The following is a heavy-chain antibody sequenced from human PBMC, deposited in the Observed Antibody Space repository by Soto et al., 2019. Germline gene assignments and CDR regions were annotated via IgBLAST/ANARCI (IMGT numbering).Heavy chain of an antibody. CDR1: GFTFSSYA. Sequence: GGSLRLSCAASGFTFSSYAMSWVRQAPGKGLEWVSGISGSGDSTYYADSVKGRFTISRDNSKKTLNLQMNSLRAEDTAVYYCAKGVPGIAVAGTGYFQHWGQGTLVTVSS. CDR2: ISGSGDST. D-gene: IGHD6-19*01. V-gene: IGHV3-23*01. CDR3: AKGVPGIAVAGTGYFQH. J-gene: IGHJ1*01.